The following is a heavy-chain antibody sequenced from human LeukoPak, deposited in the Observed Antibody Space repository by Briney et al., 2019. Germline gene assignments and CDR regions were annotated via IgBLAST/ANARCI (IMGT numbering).Heavy chain of an antibody. CDR2: IRQDGSEK. V-gene: IGHV3-7*01. J-gene: IGHJ4*01. Sequence: GGSLRLSCEVSGFTFTDDWMNWVRQAPGKGPEWVASIRQDGSEKTYVDSVKGRFTISRDNTKNSLSLQLNGLRAEDTAVYYCARDGTAAGLYFDLWGQGTLVTVSS. CDR1: GFTFTDDW. D-gene: IGHD6-13*01. CDR3: ARDGTAAGLYFDL.